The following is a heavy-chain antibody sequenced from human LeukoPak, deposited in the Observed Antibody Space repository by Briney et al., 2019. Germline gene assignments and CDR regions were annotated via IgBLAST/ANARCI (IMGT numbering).Heavy chain of an antibody. V-gene: IGHV4-59*08. CDR1: GGPISSYY. CDR2: IYYSGST. D-gene: IGHD1-26*01. J-gene: IGHJ4*02. CDR3: ARHQVGATTWFDY. Sequence: SETLSLTCTVSGGPISSYYWSWIRQPPGKGLEWIGYIYYSGSTNYNPSLKSRVTISVDTSKNHFSLKLSSVTAADTAVYFCARHQVGATTWFDYWGQGTLVTVSS.